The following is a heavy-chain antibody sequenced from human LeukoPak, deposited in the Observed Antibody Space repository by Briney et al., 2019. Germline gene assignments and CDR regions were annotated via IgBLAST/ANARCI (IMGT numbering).Heavy chain of an antibody. Sequence: ASETLSLTCTVTGGSFSTYYWSWIRQPPGKGLEWIRHFYYSGSTTYNPSLKSRVTFSVDTSRNQFSLKLTSVTAADTALYYCARGQGGNYYLNYFDYWGQGALVTVSS. CDR1: GGSFSTYY. J-gene: IGHJ4*02. CDR2: FYYSGST. V-gene: IGHV4-59*01. CDR3: ARGQGGNYYLNYFDY. D-gene: IGHD1-26*01.